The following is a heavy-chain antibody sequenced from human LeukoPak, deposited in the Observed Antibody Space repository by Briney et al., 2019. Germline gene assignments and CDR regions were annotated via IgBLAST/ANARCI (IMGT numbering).Heavy chain of an antibody. D-gene: IGHD3-22*01. CDR2: IYYSGST. CDR1: GGSISSYY. CDR3: ARSQKPIVVVITTADAFDI. Sequence: PSETLSLTCTVSGGSISSYYWSWIRQPPGKGLEWIGYIYYSGSTNYNPSLKSRVTISVDTSKNQFFLKLSSVTAADTAVYYCARSQKPIVVVITTADAFDIWGQGTMATVSS. J-gene: IGHJ3*02. V-gene: IGHV4-59*01.